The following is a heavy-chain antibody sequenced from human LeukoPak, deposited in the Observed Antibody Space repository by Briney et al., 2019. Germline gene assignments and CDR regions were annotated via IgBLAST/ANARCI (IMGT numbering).Heavy chain of an antibody. V-gene: IGHV1-2*02. CDR2: IHPNSGAT. CDR3: ARDSCGGGGCHFWYFDL. J-gene: IGHJ2*01. Sequence: ASVKVSCKASGYTFTAYHMHWVRQAPGQGPEWMGSIHPNSGATNYAQKFQGRVTMTRDTSISTASMELSRLKYEDTAVYYCARDSCGGGGCHFWYFDLWGRGTLVTVSS. CDR1: GYTFTAYH. D-gene: IGHD6-19*01.